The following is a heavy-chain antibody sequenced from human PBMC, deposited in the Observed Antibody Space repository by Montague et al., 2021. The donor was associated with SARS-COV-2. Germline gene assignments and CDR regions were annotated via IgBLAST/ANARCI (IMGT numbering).Heavy chain of an antibody. CDR2: IYPSGSP. V-gene: IGHV4-34*01. CDR1: GGSFSGYF. CDR3: ARGRGWYDYWYFDL. J-gene: IGHJ2*01. D-gene: IGHD2-15*01. Sequence: SETLSLTCGVYGGSFSGYFWSWIRQPAGKGLEWIGRIYPSGSPDYNPSLKSRVTISIDTSKNQFSLKVSSVTAADTAVYYCARGRGWYDYWYFDLWGRGTLVTVSS.